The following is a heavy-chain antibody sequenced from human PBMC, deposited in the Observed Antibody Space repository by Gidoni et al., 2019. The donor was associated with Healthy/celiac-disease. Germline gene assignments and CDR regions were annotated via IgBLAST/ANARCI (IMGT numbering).Heavy chain of an antibody. CDR3: ASPPARFGELLAN. CDR2: ISSSSSYI. V-gene: IGHV3-21*01. CDR1: AFTRSSYS. D-gene: IGHD3-10*01. Sequence: EVQLVESGGGLVKPGGSLRLSCEASAFTRSSYSMNWVRQAPGKGLGWVSSISSSSSYIYYADSVKGRFTISRDNAKNSLYLQMNSLRAEDTAVYYCASPPARFGELLANWGQGTLVTVSS. J-gene: IGHJ4*02.